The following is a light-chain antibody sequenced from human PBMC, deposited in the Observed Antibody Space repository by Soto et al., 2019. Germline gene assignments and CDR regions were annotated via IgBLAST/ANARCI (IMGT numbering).Light chain of an antibody. V-gene: IGLV3-9*01. CDR2: RDS. CDR3: QVWDSSTHHVV. CDR1: NIGSKN. J-gene: IGLJ2*01. Sequence: SYELTQPLSVSVALGQTARITCGGNNIGSKNVHWYQQKPGQAPVLVIYRDSNRPSGIPERFSGSNSGNTATLTISRAQAGDEADYYCQVWDSSTHHVVFGGGTKLTVL.